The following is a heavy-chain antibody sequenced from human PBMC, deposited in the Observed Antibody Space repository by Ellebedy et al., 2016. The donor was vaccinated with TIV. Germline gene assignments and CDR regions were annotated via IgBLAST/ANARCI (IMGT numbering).Heavy chain of an antibody. CDR3: AREVGATGIDY. J-gene: IGHJ4*02. Sequence: SETLSLXXAVYGGSFSGYYWSWIRQPPGKGLEWIGEINHSGSTNYNPSLKSRVTISVDTSKNQFSLKLSSVTAADTAVYYCAREVGATGIDYWGQGTLVTVSS. D-gene: IGHD1-26*01. V-gene: IGHV4-34*01. CDR1: GGSFSGYY. CDR2: INHSGST.